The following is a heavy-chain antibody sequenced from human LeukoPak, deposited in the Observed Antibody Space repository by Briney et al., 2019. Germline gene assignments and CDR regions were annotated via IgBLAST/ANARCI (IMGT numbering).Heavy chain of an antibody. V-gene: IGHV3-74*01. J-gene: IGHJ6*02. CDR2: INSDGSST. Sequence: PGGSLRLSCAASGFSFSSYWMTWVRQAPGKGLVWVSRINSDGSSTSYADSVKGRFTISRDNAKNTLYLQMNSLRAEDTAVYYCARDNVVVTATGYYYGMDVWGQGTTVTVSS. D-gene: IGHD2-21*02. CDR3: ARDNVVVTATGYYYGMDV. CDR1: GFSFSSYW.